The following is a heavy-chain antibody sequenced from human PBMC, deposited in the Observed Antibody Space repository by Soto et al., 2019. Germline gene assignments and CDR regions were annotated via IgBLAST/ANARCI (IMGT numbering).Heavy chain of an antibody. Sequence: SETLSLTCAVSGGSISSGGYSWSWIRQAPGKGLEWIGYIYHSGSTYYNPSLKSRVTISVDRSKNQFSLKLSSVTAADTAVYYCARGGVDYYDSSGYYFSPYYFDYWGQGTLLTVS. CDR1: GGSISSGGYS. CDR3: ARGGVDYYDSSGYYFSPYYFDY. J-gene: IGHJ4*02. D-gene: IGHD3-22*01. CDR2: IYHSGST. V-gene: IGHV4-30-2*01.